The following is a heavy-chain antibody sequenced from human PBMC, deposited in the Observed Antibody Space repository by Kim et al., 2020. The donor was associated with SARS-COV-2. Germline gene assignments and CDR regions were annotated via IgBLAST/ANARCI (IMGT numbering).Heavy chain of an antibody. J-gene: IGHJ4*02. CDR1: GDSVSSNSAA. V-gene: IGHV6-1*01. CDR2: TYYRSKWYN. D-gene: IGHD5-12*01. CDR3: ARERGGIVGGYEAGLDY. Sequence: SQTLSLTCAISGDSVSSNSAAWHWIRQSPSRGLEWLGRTYYRSKWYNDYAVSVKSRITINPDTSKNQFSLQLNSVTPEDTAVYYCARERGGIVGGYEAGLDYWGQGTLVTVSS.